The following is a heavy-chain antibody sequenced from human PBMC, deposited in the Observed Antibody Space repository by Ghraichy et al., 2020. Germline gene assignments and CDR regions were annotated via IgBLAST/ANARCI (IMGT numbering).Heavy chain of an antibody. CDR1: GFSLSTSGVG. Sequence: SGPTLVKPTQTLTLTCTFSGFSLSTSGVGVGWIRQPPGKALEWLALIYWNDDKRYSPSLKSRLTITKDTSKNQVVLTMTNMDPVDTATYYCAHVTNTDDFWSGFFDRETPDWFDPWGQGTLVTVSS. D-gene: IGHD3-3*01. J-gene: IGHJ5*02. CDR3: AHVTNTDDFWSGFFDRETPDWFDP. CDR2: IYWNDDK. V-gene: IGHV2-5*01.